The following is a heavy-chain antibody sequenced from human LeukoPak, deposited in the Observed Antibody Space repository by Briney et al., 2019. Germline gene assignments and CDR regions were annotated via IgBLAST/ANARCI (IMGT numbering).Heavy chain of an antibody. J-gene: IGHJ6*02. D-gene: IGHD2-2*01. V-gene: IGHV5-51*01. CDR3: AMPYCSSTSCSV. CDR1: GSCFSSYW. CDR2: IYPGDSDT. Sequence: GESLKISCKGSGSCFSSYWIGWVRPMPGKGLEWMGIIYPGDSDTRYSPSFQGQVTISADKSISTAYLQWSSLKASDTAVYYCAMPYCSSTSCSVWGQGTTVTVSS.